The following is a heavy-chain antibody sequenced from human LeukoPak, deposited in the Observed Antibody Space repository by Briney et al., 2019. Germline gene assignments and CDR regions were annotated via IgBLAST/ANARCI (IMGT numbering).Heavy chain of an antibody. V-gene: IGHV4-4*02. CDR3: AGDSLIYYDSIGYYYGGFDS. CDR2: IDHSGST. J-gene: IGHJ4*02. D-gene: IGHD3-22*01. Sequence: SSGTLSLTCAVSGASISGSDWWSWVRQSPGKGLEWIGEIDHSGSTNYNPSLKSRVTLSVDKSKKQFSLKLSSVTAADTALYYCAGDSLIYYDSIGYYYGGFDSWGQGTLVTVSS. CDR1: GASISGSDW.